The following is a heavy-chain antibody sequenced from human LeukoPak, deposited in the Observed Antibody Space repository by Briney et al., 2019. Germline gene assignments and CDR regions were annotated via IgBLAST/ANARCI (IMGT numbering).Heavy chain of an antibody. CDR2: INPNSGGT. D-gene: IGHD3-22*01. J-gene: IGHJ4*02. V-gene: IGHV1-2*02. CDR3: ARDGAGGVYESSDYYAYYFDY. Sequence: ASVKVSFTASVYTFTRYYMHWVRQARGQGLEGMGWINPNSGGTNSAQKIQGRGSITRDTSISTAYIALSRLRSDDTAVYYCARDGAGGVYESSDYYAYYFDYWGQGTLVTVSS. CDR1: VYTFTRYY.